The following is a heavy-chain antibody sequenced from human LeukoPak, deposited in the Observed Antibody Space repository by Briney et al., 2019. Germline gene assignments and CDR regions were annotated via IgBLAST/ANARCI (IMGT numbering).Heavy chain of an antibody. V-gene: IGHV3-74*01. D-gene: IGHD3-10*02. J-gene: IGHJ4*02. CDR3: AKSSAYVEDY. CDR1: GFTFSSYW. Sequence: GGSLRLSCVASGFTFSSYWMHWVRQDPRKGLVWVSRISGDGRNINYADSVRGRFTISRDNSKNTLYLQMNSLRAEDTAVYYCAKSSAYVEDYWGQGTLVTVSS. CDR2: ISGDGRNI.